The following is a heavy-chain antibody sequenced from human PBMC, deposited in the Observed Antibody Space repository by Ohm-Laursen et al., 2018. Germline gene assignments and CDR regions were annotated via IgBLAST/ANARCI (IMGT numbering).Heavy chain of an antibody. CDR3: AKARSAVVFAASNH. CDR1: GFTFSTYA. D-gene: IGHD2-15*01. Sequence: SLRLSCVASGFTFSTYAMNWVRQAPGKGLEWVSGISGSGDNTYYADSVKGRFTISRDSSENTVYFQMNDLRAEDTALYYCAKARSAVVFAASNHWGQGALVTVSS. CDR2: ISGSGDNT. V-gene: IGHV3-23*01. J-gene: IGHJ5*02.